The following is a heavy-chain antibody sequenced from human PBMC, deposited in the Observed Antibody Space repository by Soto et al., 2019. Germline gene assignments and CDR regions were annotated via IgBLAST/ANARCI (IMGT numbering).Heavy chain of an antibody. J-gene: IGHJ6*02. CDR2: ISYDGSNK. CDR1: GFTFSSYG. Sequence: GGSLRLSCAASGFTFSSYGMHWVRQAPGKGLEWVAVISYDGSNKYYADSVKGRFTISRDNSKNTLYLQMNSLRAEDTAVYYCAKSKAGHRSYYYYGMDVWGQGTTVTVS. D-gene: IGHD4-4*01. CDR3: AKSKAGHRSYYYYGMDV. V-gene: IGHV3-30*18.